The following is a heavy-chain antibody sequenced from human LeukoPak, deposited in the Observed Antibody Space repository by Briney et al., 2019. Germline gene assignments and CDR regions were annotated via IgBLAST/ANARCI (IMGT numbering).Heavy chain of an antibody. CDR3: AKWGDYDVLTGYYVSDY. CDR1: GFTFSSYE. V-gene: IGHV3-48*03. CDR2: ISSSGSTI. D-gene: IGHD3-9*01. Sequence: GGSLRLSCAASGFTFSSYEMNWVRQAPGKGLEWVSYISSSGSTIYYADSVKGRFTISRDNAKNSLYLQMNSLRAEDTAVYYCAKWGDYDVLTGYYVSDYWGQGTLVTVSS. J-gene: IGHJ4*02.